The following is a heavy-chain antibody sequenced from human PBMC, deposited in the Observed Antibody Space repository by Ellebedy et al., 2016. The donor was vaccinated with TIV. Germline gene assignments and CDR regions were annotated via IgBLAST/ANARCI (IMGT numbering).Heavy chain of an antibody. CDR2: ISGSGGST. CDR1: GFTFSSYA. CDR3: AKVSVTFDY. Sequence: GESLKIPCAASGFTFSSYAMTWVRQAPGKGLEWVSAISGSGGSTHYADSVKGRFTISRDNSKNTLYLQMNSLRAEDTAVYYCAKVSVTFDYWGQGTLVTVSS. D-gene: IGHD4-17*01. V-gene: IGHV3-23*01. J-gene: IGHJ4*02.